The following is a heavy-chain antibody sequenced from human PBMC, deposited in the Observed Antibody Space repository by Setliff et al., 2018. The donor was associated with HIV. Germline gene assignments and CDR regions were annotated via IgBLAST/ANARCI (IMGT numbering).Heavy chain of an antibody. CDR1: GGSFSGYY. CDR3: ARGGTSSNWFDS. J-gene: IGHJ5*01. Sequence: PSETLSLTCVVYGGSFSGYYWSWIRQPPGKGLQWIGFIYNTETTDYNPSLKSRVTISLDTSKNQFSLKLTSLTAADTAVYYCARGGTSSNWFDSWGQGTLVTVSS. CDR2: IYNTETT. D-gene: IGHD2-2*01. V-gene: IGHV4-59*01.